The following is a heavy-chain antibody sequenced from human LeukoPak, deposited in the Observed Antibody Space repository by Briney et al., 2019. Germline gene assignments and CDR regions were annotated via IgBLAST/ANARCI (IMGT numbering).Heavy chain of an antibody. Sequence: PGGSLRLSCAASGFTFSSYAMSWVRQAPGKGLEWVSAISGSGGSTYYADSVKGRFTISRDNSKNTLYLQMNSLRAEDTAVYYCAKDRTSGWYSTPMFDPWGQGTLVTVSS. V-gene: IGHV3-23*01. CDR2: ISGSGGST. CDR3: AKDRTSGWYSTPMFDP. D-gene: IGHD6-19*01. J-gene: IGHJ5*02. CDR1: GFTFSSYA.